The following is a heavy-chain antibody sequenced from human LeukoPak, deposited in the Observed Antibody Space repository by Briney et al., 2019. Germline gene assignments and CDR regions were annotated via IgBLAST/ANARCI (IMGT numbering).Heavy chain of an antibody. D-gene: IGHD2-21*01. Sequence: SETLSLTCAVYGGSFSGYYWSWIRQPPGKGLEWIGEIKHSGSTNYNPSLKSRVTISVDTSKNQFSLKLSSVTAADTAVYYCARCDLDPFDYWGQGTLVTVSS. CDR2: IKHSGST. CDR1: GGSFSGYY. CDR3: ARCDLDPFDY. V-gene: IGHV4-34*01. J-gene: IGHJ4*02.